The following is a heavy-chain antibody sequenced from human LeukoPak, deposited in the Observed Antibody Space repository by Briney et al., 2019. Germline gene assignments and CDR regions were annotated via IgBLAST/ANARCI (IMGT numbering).Heavy chain of an antibody. Sequence: PSETLSLTCTVSGGSISSYYWSWIRQPPGKGLEWIGYIYYSGSTNYNPSLKGRVTISVDTSKNQFSLKLSSVTAADTAVYYCARHLDRFGGNYFDYWGQGTLVTVSS. CDR3: ARHLDRFGGNYFDY. CDR1: GGSISSYY. V-gene: IGHV4-59*08. CDR2: IYYSGST. D-gene: IGHD3-10*01. J-gene: IGHJ4*02.